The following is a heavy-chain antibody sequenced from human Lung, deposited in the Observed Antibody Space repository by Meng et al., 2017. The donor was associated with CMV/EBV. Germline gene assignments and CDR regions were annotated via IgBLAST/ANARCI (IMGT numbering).Heavy chain of an antibody. CDR2: IHQDGSES. D-gene: IGHD5-18*01. Sequence: GESLKISCAASGFTFNSFWMSWVRQAPGKGLEWVASIHQDGSESFYVESVRGRFTISRDNAKNSLYVQMSSLRAEDTAVYYCARELGGYSHGKNSGYHQYGMDFWGQGTXVTVSS. CDR1: GFTFNSFW. CDR3: ARELGGYSHGKNSGYHQYGMDF. V-gene: IGHV3-7*01. J-gene: IGHJ6*02.